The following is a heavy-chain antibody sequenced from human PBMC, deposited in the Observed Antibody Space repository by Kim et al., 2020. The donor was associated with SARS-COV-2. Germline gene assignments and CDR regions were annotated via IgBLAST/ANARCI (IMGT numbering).Heavy chain of an antibody. D-gene: IGHD3-22*01. V-gene: IGHV4-39*07. CDR3: ARVVRYYDSSGGFDY. Sequence: PSLKSRVTISVDTSKNQFSLKLSSVTAADTAVYYCARVVRYYDSSGGFDYWGQGTLVTVSS. J-gene: IGHJ4*02.